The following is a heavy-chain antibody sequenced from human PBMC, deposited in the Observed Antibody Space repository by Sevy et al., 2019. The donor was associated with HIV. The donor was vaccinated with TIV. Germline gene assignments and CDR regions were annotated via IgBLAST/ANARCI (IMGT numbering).Heavy chain of an antibody. CDR3: ARDKIAAPTNYYYYGMDV. J-gene: IGHJ6*02. V-gene: IGHV1-2*06. CDR1: GYTFTGYY. D-gene: IGHD6-6*01. CDR2: INPNSGGT. Sequence: ASVKVSCKASGYTFTGYYIHWVRQAPGQGLEWMGRINPNSGGTNYAQKFQGRVTMTRDTSISTAYMELSRLRSDDTAVYYCARDKIAAPTNYYYYGMDVWGQGTTATVSS.